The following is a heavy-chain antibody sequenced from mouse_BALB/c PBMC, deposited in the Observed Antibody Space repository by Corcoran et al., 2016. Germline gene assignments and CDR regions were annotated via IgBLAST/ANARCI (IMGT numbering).Heavy chain of an antibody. Sequence: QIQLVQSGPELKKPGETVKISCKASGYTFTNYGMNWVKQAPGKGLKWMGWINTYTGEPTYADDFKGRFAFSLETSAGTAYLQIDNLKNEDMATYFCARGSSGYDYWGQGTTLTVSS. CDR3: ARGSSGYDY. D-gene: IGHD3-1*01. CDR2: INTYTGEP. CDR1: GYTFTNYG. J-gene: IGHJ2*01. V-gene: IGHV9-1*02.